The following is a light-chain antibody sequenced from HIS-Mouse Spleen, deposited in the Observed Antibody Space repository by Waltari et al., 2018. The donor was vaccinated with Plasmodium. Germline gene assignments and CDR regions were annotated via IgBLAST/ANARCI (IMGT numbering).Light chain of an antibody. CDR2: DAS. CDR1: QSVSSS. V-gene: IGKV3-11*01. J-gene: IGKJ1*01. Sequence: EIVLTQSPATLALSPGERATLSCRASQSVSSSLAWYQQTPGQAPRLLIYDASHRATGIPARFSGSGSGTDFTLTISSLEPEDFAVYYCQQRSNWPPWTFGQGTKVEIK. CDR3: QQRSNWPPWT.